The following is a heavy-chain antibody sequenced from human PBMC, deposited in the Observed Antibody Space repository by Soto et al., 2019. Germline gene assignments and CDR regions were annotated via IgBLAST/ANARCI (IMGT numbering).Heavy chain of an antibody. J-gene: IGHJ5*02. D-gene: IGHD3-3*01. CDR1: GGSSITYY. CDR3: ARAQSFDFRNLSAP. V-gene: IGHV4-59*13. CDR2: IYYTGNT. Sequence: SVMLSLRSTVTGGSSITYYGRWILQPPGKGLEWIGHIYYTGNTNYNPSLKSRVTISVDTSTNRFSLRLRSVSAADTAVYYCARAQSFDFRNLSAPWGKGTLVTVSS.